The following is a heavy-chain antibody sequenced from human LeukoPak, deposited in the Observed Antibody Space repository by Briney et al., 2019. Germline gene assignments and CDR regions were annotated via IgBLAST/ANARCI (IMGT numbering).Heavy chain of an antibody. Sequence: GGSLTLSCAASGFSVSLNYMNWVRQAPGKGLEWVSILYSGSDTYYADSVKGRFAISRDSSKNMLFLHMNSLRAEDTAVYYCARVGDHFHWYLDLWGRGTLVTVSS. D-gene: IGHD3-3*02. V-gene: IGHV3-53*01. CDR3: ARVGDHFHWYLDL. CDR2: LYSGSDT. J-gene: IGHJ2*01. CDR1: GFSVSLNY.